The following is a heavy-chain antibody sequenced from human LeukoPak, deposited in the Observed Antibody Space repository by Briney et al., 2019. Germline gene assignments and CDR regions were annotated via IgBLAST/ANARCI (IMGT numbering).Heavy chain of an antibody. V-gene: IGHV4-39*07. D-gene: IGHD1-26*01. CDR3: ARDGGSSYFDY. Sequence: PSETLSLTCTVSGGSISSSTYYWGWIRQPPGKGLEWIGSIYDSGSTYSNPSLKSRVTISVDTSKNQFSLKLSSVTAADTAVYYCARDGGSSYFDYWGQGTLVTVSS. J-gene: IGHJ4*02. CDR2: IYDSGST. CDR1: GGSISSSTYY.